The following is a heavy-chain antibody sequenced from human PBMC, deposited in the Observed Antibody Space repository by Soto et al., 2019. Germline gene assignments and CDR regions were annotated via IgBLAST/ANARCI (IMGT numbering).Heavy chain of an antibody. Sequence: QVQLQESGPGLVKPSETLPLTCSVSDGSVTGYCWSWIRQPPGKGLEWIGCIDYNGRAPSNPSLTSRVTMSLDTSNNHFSLKLSSVTTTDTAVYYCARGPDHSKVGYWGQGTLVTVSS. CDR2: IDYNGRA. D-gene: IGHD4-4*01. J-gene: IGHJ4*02. CDR1: DGSVTGYC. CDR3: ARGPDHSKVGY. V-gene: IGHV4-59*02.